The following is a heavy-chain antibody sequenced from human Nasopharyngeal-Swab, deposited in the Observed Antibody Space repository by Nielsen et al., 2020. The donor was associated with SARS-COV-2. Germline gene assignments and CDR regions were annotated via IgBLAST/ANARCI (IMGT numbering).Heavy chain of an antibody. CDR3: ARNDIAVAGTAWFDP. D-gene: IGHD6-19*01. J-gene: IGHJ5*02. CDR2: IIPILGIA. V-gene: IGHV1-69*04. Sequence: SVKVSCKASGGTFISYAISWVRQAPGQGLEWMGRIIPILGIANYAQKFQGRVTITADKSTSTAYMELSSLRSEDTAVYYCARNDIAVAGTAWFDPWGQGTLVTVSS. CDR1: GGTFISYA.